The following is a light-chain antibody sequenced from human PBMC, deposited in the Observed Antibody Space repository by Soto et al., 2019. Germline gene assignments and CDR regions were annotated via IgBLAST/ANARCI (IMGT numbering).Light chain of an antibody. Sequence: EIVLTQSPGTLSVSPGERATLSCRASQSVGRNLAWYQQKPGQAPRLLIFHASTRDTGVPARFSGSGSGSDFTLTINFLQSEDFAVYFCQQYNNWPLMTFGPGTRLDIK. CDR1: QSVGRN. V-gene: IGKV3-15*01. CDR2: HAS. J-gene: IGKJ5*01. CDR3: QQYNNWPLMT.